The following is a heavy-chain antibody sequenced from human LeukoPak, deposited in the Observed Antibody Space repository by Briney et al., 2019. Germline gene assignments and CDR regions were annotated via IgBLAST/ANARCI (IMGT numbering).Heavy chain of an antibody. J-gene: IGHJ4*02. CDR2: ISDSGGST. Sequence: GGSLRLSCAASGFTFSSYAMSWVRQAPGKGLEWVSVISDSGGSTYYADSVKGRFTISRDNSKNTLFLQMNSLRAEDTAVYFCAKGDIVVVPAALFYWGQGTLVTVSS. CDR3: AKGDIVVVPAALFY. D-gene: IGHD2-2*01. CDR1: GFTFSSYA. V-gene: IGHV3-23*01.